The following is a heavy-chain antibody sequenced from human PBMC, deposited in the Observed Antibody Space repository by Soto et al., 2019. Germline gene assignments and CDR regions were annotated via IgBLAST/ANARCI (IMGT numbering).Heavy chain of an antibody. CDR1: GGSISSYY. CDR2: IYYSGST. V-gene: IGHV4-59*12. J-gene: IGHJ6*02. CDR3: ARDYRFNPPGDYYYGMDV. Sequence: SETLSLTCTVSGGSISSYYWSWIRQPPGKGLEWIGYIYYSGSTNYNPSLKSRVTISVDKSKNQFSLKLSSVTAADTAVYYCARDYRFNPPGDYYYGMDVWGQGTTVNVSS. D-gene: IGHD2-8*02.